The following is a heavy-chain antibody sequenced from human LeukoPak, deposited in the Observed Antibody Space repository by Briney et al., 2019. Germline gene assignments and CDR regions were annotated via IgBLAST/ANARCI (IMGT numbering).Heavy chain of an antibody. Sequence: ASVKVSCKASGYIFTGYYMHWVRQAPGQGLEWMGWINPDNGDTHYGQNFQGRVTMTRDTSISTAYMELSNLRSDDTAIYYCASEVWALVDYWGQGTLVTVSS. V-gene: IGHV1-2*02. CDR3: ASEVWALVDY. D-gene: IGHD3-16*01. CDR1: GYIFTGYY. J-gene: IGHJ4*02. CDR2: INPDNGDT.